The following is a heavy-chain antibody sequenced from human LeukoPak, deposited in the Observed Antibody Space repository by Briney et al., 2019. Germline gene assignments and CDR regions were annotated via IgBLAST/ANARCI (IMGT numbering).Heavy chain of an antibody. CDR1: GFTVSYSY. Sequence: PGGSLRLSCAVSGFTVSYSYMSWVRQAPGKWLEWVSVIYSGGSPYYADCGKSRFTISRDNSKNTLYLQRNSLRAEDTAVYYCARTTVAGTYYYYYYMDVWGKGTTVTISS. CDR2: IYSGGSP. D-gene: IGHD6-19*01. J-gene: IGHJ6*03. CDR3: ARTTVAGTYYYYYYMDV. V-gene: IGHV3-53*01.